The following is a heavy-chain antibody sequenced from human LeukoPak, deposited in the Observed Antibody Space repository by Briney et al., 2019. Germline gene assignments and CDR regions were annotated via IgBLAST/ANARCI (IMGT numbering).Heavy chain of an antibody. CDR3: TTDEIWYYVGGSGMDV. CDR1: GFTFSNAW. CDR2: IKSKTDGGTT. Sequence: GGSLRLSCAASGFTFSNAWMSWVRQAPGKGLEWVGRIKSKTDGGTTDYAAPVKGRFTISRDDSKNTLYLQMNSLKTEDTAVYYCTTDEIWYYVGGSGMDVWGQGPTVTVSS. J-gene: IGHJ6*02. D-gene: IGHD3-10*02. V-gene: IGHV3-15*01.